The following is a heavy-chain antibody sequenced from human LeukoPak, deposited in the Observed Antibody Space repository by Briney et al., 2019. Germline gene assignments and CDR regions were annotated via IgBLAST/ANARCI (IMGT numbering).Heavy chain of an antibody. CDR1: GGSISSSSYY. J-gene: IGHJ4*02. D-gene: IGHD2-15*01. CDR2: IYYSGST. Sequence: PSETLSLTCTVSGGSISSSSYYWGWIRQPPGKGLEWIGSIYYSGSTYYNPSLKSRVTISVDTSKNQFSLKLSPVTAADTAVYYCARTSRYSGYWGQGTLVTVSS. CDR3: ARTSRYSGY. V-gene: IGHV4-39*07.